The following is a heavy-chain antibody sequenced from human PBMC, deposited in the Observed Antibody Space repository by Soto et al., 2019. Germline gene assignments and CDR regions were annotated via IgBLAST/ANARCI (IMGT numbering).Heavy chain of an antibody. V-gene: IGHV3-30*18. Sequence: QVQLVESGGGVVQPGRSLRLSCAASGFTFSSYGIHWVRQAPGKGLEWVAVISYDGSNKYYADSVKGRFTISRDNSKNTLYLQMNSLRAEDTAVYYCAKVGYCSSTSCSGPTSGWFDPWGQGTLVTVSS. CDR3: AKVGYCSSTSCSGPTSGWFDP. J-gene: IGHJ5*02. CDR1: GFTFSSYG. D-gene: IGHD2-2*03. CDR2: ISYDGSNK.